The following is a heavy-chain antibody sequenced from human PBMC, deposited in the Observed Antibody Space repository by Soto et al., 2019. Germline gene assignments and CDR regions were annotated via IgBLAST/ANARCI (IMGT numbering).Heavy chain of an antibody. CDR2: IIPVFGTA. Sequence: SVKVSCKASRVAFSKFIVTWVRQAPGVGREWVGGIIPVFGTANYAQKFQGRVTITADESTSTSYMEVNNLRSEDTAVYYCAKVRYSSPMGYYYGMDVWGQGTTVNVSS. CDR1: RVAFSKFI. D-gene: IGHD2-2*01. CDR3: AKVRYSSPMGYYYGMDV. V-gene: IGHV1-69*13. J-gene: IGHJ6*02.